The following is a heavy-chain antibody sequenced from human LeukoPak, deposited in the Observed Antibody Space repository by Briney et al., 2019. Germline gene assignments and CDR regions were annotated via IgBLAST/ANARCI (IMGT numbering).Heavy chain of an antibody. CDR3: AKSKDYGDYGNPFDY. Sequence: GGSLRLSCAASGFTFSSYAMSWVRQAPGKGLEWVSAISGSGGSTYYADSVKGRFTISRDNSKNTLYLQMNSLRAEDTAVYYCAKSKDYGDYGNPFDYWGQGTLVTVSS. J-gene: IGHJ4*02. CDR1: GFTFSSYA. D-gene: IGHD4-17*01. V-gene: IGHV3-23*01. CDR2: ISGSGGST.